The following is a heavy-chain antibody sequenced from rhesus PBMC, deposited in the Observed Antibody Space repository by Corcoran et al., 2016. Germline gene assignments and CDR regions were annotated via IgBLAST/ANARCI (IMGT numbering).Heavy chain of an antibody. Sequence: EVQLVQSGGDLVQPGGSLRLSCAASGFTFNNYWMNWVRQAPGKGLDWVGRIKNKAVGGKVVYAESVEGSFTISRDESKNTLYLQMNSLKTEDTAVYYCTSYSSSWSSFEYWGQGALVTVSS. CDR2: IKNKAVGGKV. J-gene: IGHJ4*01. D-gene: IGHD3-16*01. V-gene: IGHV3-16*02. CDR3: TSYSSSWSSFEY. CDR1: GFTFNNYW.